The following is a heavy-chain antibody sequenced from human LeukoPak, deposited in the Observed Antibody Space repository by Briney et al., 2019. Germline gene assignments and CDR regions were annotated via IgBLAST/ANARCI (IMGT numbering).Heavy chain of an antibody. V-gene: IGHV3-48*04. CDR3: ASPGSYYYYGMDV. J-gene: IGHJ6*02. Sequence: GGSLRLSCTASGFIFSSYSMNWVRQAPGTGLEWVSHISSTGSTIYYADSVKGRFTISRDNAKNSLYLQMYSLRAEDTAVYYCASPGSYYYYGMDVWGQGTTVTVSS. CDR1: GFIFSSYS. CDR2: ISSTGSTI.